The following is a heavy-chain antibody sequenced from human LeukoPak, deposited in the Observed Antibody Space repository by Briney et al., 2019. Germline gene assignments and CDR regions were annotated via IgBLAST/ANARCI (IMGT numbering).Heavy chain of an antibody. CDR2: IYDSGST. CDR3: AREEVAVAGTQDD. Sequence: PSETLSLTCAVSGYSINSGNYWGWIRQPPGKGLEWIGSIYDSGSTYYNPSLKSRVTISVDTSKNQFSLKLSSVTAADTAVYYCAREEVAVAGTQDDWGQGTLVTVSS. V-gene: IGHV4-38-2*02. D-gene: IGHD6-19*01. J-gene: IGHJ4*02. CDR1: GYSINSGNY.